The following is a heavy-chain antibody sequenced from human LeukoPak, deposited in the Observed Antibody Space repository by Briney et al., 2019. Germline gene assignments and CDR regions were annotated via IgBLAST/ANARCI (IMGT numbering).Heavy chain of an antibody. J-gene: IGHJ6*04. CDR3: AKRISSVYYYGMEV. D-gene: IGHD6-6*01. CDR2: ISYDGSNK. V-gene: IGHV3-30*18. CDR1: GFTFSSYG. Sequence: GGSLRLSCAASGFTFSSYGMHWVRQAPGKGLEWVAVISYDGSNKYYADSVKGRFTISRDNSKNTLYLQMNSLRAEDTAVYYCAKRISSVYYYGMEVWGKGTTVTVSS.